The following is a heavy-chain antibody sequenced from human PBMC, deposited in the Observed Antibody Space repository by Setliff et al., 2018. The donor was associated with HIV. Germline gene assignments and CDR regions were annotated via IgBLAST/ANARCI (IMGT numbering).Heavy chain of an antibody. CDR3: ARLRAAGTVHYFDP. Sequence: PSETLSLTCTVSGGSIRSIDYFWGWIRQPPGKGLEWLGNIGNIYYGGTSYYNPSLKGRITISVFTSSQQLSLTLTSVTPADTAVYYCARLRAAGTVHYFDPWGQGTQVTVSS. CDR2: IYYGGTS. CDR1: GGSIRSIDYF. D-gene: IGHD6-13*01. V-gene: IGHV4-39*01. J-gene: IGHJ5*02.